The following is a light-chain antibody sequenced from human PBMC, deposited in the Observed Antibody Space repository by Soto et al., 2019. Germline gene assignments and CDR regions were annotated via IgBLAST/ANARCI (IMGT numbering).Light chain of an antibody. V-gene: IGKV3-20*01. CDR2: GAS. CDR3: QHYGRSAYT. CDR1: QSVSRNY. J-gene: IGKJ2*01. Sequence: EIVLTQSPGTLSLSPGEIATLSCRASQSVSRNYLAWYQQKPGQAPRLLICGASSRATGIPDRFSGSGSGTDFTLTISRLEPEDFAVYYCQHYGRSAYTFGQGTTLEIK.